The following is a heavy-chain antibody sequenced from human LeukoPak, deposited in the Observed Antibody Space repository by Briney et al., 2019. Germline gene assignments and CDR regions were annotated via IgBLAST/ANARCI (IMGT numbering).Heavy chain of an antibody. CDR1: GGSFSGYY. CDR2: INHSGST. J-gene: IGHJ4*02. D-gene: IGHD3-10*01. V-gene: IGHV4-34*01. CDR3: ARATRRMVRGVIITPYDY. Sequence: PSETLSLTCAVYGGSFSGYYWSWIRQPRGKGLEWIGEINHSGSTNYNPSLKSRVTISVDTSKNQFSLKLSSVTAADTAVYYCARATRRMVRGVIITPYDYWGQGTLVTVSS.